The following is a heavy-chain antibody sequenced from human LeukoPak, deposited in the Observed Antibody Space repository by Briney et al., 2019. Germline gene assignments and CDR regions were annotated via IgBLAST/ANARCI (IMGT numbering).Heavy chain of an antibody. CDR1: GGSISSYH. CDR2: IFSTGST. D-gene: IGHD3-10*01. CDR3: ARRYGSGSYDKFDY. Sequence: NPSETLSLTCTVSGGSISSYHWNWIRQPPGKGLEWIGYIFSTGSTNYNPSLKSRVTISLDTSKSQFSLRLTSVTAADTAVYYCARRYGSGSYDKFDYWGQGTLVTVSS. J-gene: IGHJ4*02. V-gene: IGHV4-59*08.